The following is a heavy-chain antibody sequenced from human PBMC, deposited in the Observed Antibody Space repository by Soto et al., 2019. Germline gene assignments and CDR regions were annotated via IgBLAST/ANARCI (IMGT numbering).Heavy chain of an antibody. J-gene: IGHJ4*02. CDR1: GGSISSSSYY. CDR2: IYYSGST. Sequence: LETLSLSCTVSGGSISSSSYYWGWIRQPPGKGLEWIGSIYYSGSTYYNPSLKSRVTISVDTSKNQFSLKLSSVTAADTAVYYCARRLGATGGYFDYWGQGTLVTVSS. CDR3: ARRLGATGGYFDY. V-gene: IGHV4-39*01. D-gene: IGHD3-10*01.